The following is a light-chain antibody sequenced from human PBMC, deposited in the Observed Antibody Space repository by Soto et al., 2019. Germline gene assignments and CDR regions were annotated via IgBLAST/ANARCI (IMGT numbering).Light chain of an antibody. CDR2: AAS. J-gene: IGKJ3*01. CDR1: QGISSY. V-gene: IGKV1-8*01. Sequence: AIRMTQFPSSLSASTGDRVTITCRASQGISSYLAWYQQKPGKAPKLLIYAASTFQSGVPPRFSGSGSGTDFPLTISYLQSEDFTTYYCRQYYSYPFTSGPGTKVDI. CDR3: RQYYSYPFT.